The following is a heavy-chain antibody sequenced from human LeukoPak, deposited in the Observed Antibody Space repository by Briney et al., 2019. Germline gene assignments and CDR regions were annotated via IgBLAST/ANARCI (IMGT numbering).Heavy chain of an antibody. V-gene: IGHV4-59*08. D-gene: IGHD6-19*01. CDR1: GGSISSYY. CDR2: IYYSGST. CDR3: ARLSENGSGGWYLIDAFDI. Sequence: SETLSLTCTVSGGSISSYYWSWIRQPPGKGLEWIGYIYYSGSTNYNPSLKSRVTISVDTSKKQFSLRLSSVTAADTAVYYCARLSENGSGGWYLIDAFDIWGQGTMVTVSS. J-gene: IGHJ3*02.